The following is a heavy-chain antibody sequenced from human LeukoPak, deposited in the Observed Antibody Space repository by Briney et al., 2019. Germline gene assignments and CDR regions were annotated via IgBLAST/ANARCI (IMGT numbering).Heavy chain of an antibody. CDR1: GYTFTSYD. Sequence: ASVKVSCKASGYTFTSYDINWVRQATGQGLEWMGWMNPNSGNTGYAQKFQGRVTMTRNTSISTAYMELSSLRSEDTAVYYCARGHVLRYFDWLPGLDAFDIWGQGTMVTVSS. D-gene: IGHD3-9*01. V-gene: IGHV1-8*01. CDR3: ARGHVLRYFDWLPGLDAFDI. J-gene: IGHJ3*02. CDR2: MNPNSGNT.